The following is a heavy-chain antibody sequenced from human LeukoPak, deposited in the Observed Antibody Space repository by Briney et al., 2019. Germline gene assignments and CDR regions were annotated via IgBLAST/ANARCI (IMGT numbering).Heavy chain of an antibody. Sequence: GGSLRLSCAASGFTFSDYYMSWIRQAPGMGLEWVSYMSSGGSTILYADSVEGRFTISRDNAKNSLYLQMNSLRAEDTAVYYCATGGVTGYPTYYFDYWGQGTLVTVSS. CDR2: MSSGGSTI. CDR1: GFTFSDYY. D-gene: IGHD3-9*01. J-gene: IGHJ4*02. CDR3: ATGGVTGYPTYYFDY. V-gene: IGHV3-11*01.